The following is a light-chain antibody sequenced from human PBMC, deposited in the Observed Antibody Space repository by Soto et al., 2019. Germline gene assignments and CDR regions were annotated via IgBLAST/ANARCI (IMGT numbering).Light chain of an antibody. CDR2: GAS. CDR1: QGISSY. CDR3: LQHTYIWS. Sequence: DIQLTQSPCFLSASLVYGFTITCRASQGISSYLAWYQQKPGKAPKRLTFGASNLESGVPSRFSGTGSGTEFILTITNLQPEDFATYYCLQHTYIWSFGQGTKVDIK. V-gene: IGKV1-9*01. J-gene: IGKJ1*01.